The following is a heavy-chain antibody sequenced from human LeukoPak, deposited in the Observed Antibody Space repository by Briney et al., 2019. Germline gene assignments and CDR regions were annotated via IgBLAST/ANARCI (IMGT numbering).Heavy chain of an antibody. CDR1: GGSISSSSYY. CDR2: IYYSGST. CDR3: ARQGDTAMVYY. Sequence: PSETLSLTCTVSGGSISSSSYYWGWIRQPPGKGLVWIGSIYYSGSTYYNPSLKSRVTISVDTSKNQFSLKLSSVTAADTAVYYCARQGDTAMVYYWGRGTLVTVSS. V-gene: IGHV4-39*01. J-gene: IGHJ4*02. D-gene: IGHD5-18*01.